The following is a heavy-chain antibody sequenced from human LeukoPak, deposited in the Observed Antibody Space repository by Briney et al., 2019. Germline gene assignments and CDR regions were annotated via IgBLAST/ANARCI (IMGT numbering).Heavy chain of an antibody. D-gene: IGHD3-3*01. V-gene: IGHV3-23*01. CDR3: AKEGITIFGVDPDAFDI. CDR2: ISGSGGST. Sequence: GGSLRLSCAASGFTFSSYAMSWVRQAPGKGLEWVSAISGSGGSTYYADSVKGRFTISRDNSKNTLYLQMNSLRAEDTAVYYCAKEGITIFGVDPDAFDIWGQGTMVTVSS. J-gene: IGHJ3*02. CDR1: GFTFSSYA.